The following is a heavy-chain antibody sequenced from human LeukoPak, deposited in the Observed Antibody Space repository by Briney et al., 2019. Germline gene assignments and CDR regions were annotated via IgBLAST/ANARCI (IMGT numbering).Heavy chain of an antibody. V-gene: IGHV4-59*01. Sequence: SETLSLTCTVSGGSISSYYWSWIRQPPGKGLEWIGYIYYSGSTNYNPSLKSRVTISVDTSKNQFSLKLSSVTAADTAVYYCARESLGTTGKGENDAFDIWGQGTMVTVSS. CDR1: GGSISSYY. CDR2: IYYSGST. D-gene: IGHD1-1*01. CDR3: ARESLGTTGKGENDAFDI. J-gene: IGHJ3*02.